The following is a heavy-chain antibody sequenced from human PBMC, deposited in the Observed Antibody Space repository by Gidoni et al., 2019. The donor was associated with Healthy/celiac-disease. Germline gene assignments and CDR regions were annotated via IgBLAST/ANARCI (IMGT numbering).Heavy chain of an antibody. CDR3: ARARDYDILTGYYRENWYFDL. V-gene: IGHV4-59*01. J-gene: IGHJ2*01. CDR1: GGSISSYY. Sequence: QVQLQESGPGLVKPSETLSLTCTVSGGSISSYYWSWIRQPPGKGLEWIGYIYYSGSTNYNPSLKSRVTISVDTSKNQFSLKLSSVTAADTAVYYCARARDYDILTGYYRENWYFDLWGRGTLVTVSS. D-gene: IGHD3-9*01. CDR2: IYYSGST.